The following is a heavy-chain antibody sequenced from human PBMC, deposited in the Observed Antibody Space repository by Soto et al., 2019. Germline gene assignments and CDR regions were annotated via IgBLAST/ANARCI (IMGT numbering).Heavy chain of an antibody. J-gene: IGHJ5*02. CDR1: GGSISSTKW. D-gene: IGHD6-13*01. V-gene: IGHV4-4*02. Sequence: QLQLQESGPGLVKPSGTRSLTCAVSGGSISSTKWWSWVRQPPGKGMEWIGEIYHSGSTNYNPSLKRRVTISVDNSKNQFSLKLSSVTAADTAVYYCARTIAAGFNWFAPWGQGTLVTVSS. CDR3: ARTIAAGFNWFAP. CDR2: IYHSGST.